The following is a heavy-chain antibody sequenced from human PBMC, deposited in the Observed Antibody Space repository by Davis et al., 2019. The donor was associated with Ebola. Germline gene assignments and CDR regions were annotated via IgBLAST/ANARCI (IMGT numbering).Heavy chain of an antibody. CDR3: AGDGAAADPTHYYYYYMDV. CDR1: GFTFSSYW. D-gene: IGHD6-13*01. J-gene: IGHJ6*03. CDR2: IKQDGSEK. V-gene: IGHV3-7*01. Sequence: GESLKISCAASGFTFSSYWMSWVRQAPGKGLEWVANIKQDGSEKFYVASVKGRFTISSDNAKNSLYLQMNSLRAEDTAVYYCAGDGAAADPTHYYYYYMDVWGKGTTVTVSS.